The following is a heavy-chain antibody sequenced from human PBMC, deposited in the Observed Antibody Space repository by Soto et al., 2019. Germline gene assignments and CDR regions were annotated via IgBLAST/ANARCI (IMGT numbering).Heavy chain of an antibody. CDR1: VFPFSTSA. J-gene: IGHJ6*02. V-gene: IGHV3-23*01. D-gene: IGHD1-26*01. CDR2: ISGTSDAA. Sequence: GGSLRVSCASSVFPFSTSAMNCVRQSPGKWLEWVSIISGTSDAAYYAGSVKGRFTSSRDNSKNTLYLQMNSLRAEDTAVYYCGKYSGSHPVSNGMKVWGQGTTFSVSS. CDR3: GKYSGSHPVSNGMKV.